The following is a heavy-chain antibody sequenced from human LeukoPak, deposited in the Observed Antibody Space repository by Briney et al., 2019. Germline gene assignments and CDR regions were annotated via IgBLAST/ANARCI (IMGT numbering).Heavy chain of an antibody. CDR3: AKDRMVTTGLGALDI. D-gene: IGHD4-17*01. CDR2: ITDDGRST. Sequence: GGSLRLSCAASGFTFSSYWMHWVRQVPGKGLVWVSRITDDGRSTRYADSAKGRFTISRDNSKSTLYLQMNSLRGEDTAVYYCAKDRMVTTGLGALDIWGPGTMVTVSS. CDR1: GFTFSSYW. V-gene: IGHV3-74*01. J-gene: IGHJ3*02.